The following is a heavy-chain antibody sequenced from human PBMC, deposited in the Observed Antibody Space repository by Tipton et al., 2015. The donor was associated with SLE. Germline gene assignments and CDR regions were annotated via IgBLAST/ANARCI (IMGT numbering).Heavy chain of an antibody. CDR3: ARLISAYDCNFDY. V-gene: IGHV4-39*07. J-gene: IGHJ4*02. CDR2: IYYGKST. D-gene: IGHD5-12*01. Sequence: TLSLTCTVSGGSISSSSYYWVWIRQPPGKGLEWIDRIYYGKSTFYNPSLKSRVSITVDTSTDRLFLNLISVTAADTALYYCARLISAYDCNFDYWGQGTLVTVSS. CDR1: GGSISSSSYY.